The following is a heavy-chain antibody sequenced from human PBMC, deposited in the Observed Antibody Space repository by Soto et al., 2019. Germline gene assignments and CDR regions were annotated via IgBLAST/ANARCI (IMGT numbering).Heavy chain of an antibody. Sequence: KDQGKGLEWVAFINSAGDDVYYADSVKGRFTISRDNPKSSLFLEMSSLRAEDTAVYHCARDMSCRHFGRNWFDPWGQGTLVTVSS. V-gene: IGHV3-11*01. J-gene: IGHJ5*02. CDR2: INSAGDDV. D-gene: IGHD3-10*01. CDR3: ARDMSCRHFGRNWFDP.